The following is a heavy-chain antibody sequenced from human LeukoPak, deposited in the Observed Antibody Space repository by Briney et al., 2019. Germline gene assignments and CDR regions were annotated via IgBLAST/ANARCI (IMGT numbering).Heavy chain of an antibody. CDR3: ARNYGD. Sequence: GASVKVSCKASGYTFTGYYVRGVRQAHGQGLEWMGRINPNSGGADFAQKFQGRVTMTRDTSISTAYMELSRLRSDDTAVYYCARNYGDWGQGTLVTVSS. CDR1: GYTFTGYY. V-gene: IGHV1-2*06. CDR2: INPNSGGA. D-gene: IGHD4-17*01. J-gene: IGHJ4*02.